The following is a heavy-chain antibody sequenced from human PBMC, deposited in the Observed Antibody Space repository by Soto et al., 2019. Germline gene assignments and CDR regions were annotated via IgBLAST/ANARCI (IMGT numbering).Heavy chain of an antibody. D-gene: IGHD2-15*01. CDR2: TYHSGNP. V-gene: IGHV4-30-2*01. Sequence: PGKALEWIGHTYHSGNPYYNQSLKSRVIISVDRSKNQFSLKVRSVTAADTAVYYCARETFVFFFQAEDGIRDPCPVSAFLLNRSSDL. J-gene: IGHJ2*01. CDR3: ARETFVFFFQAEDGIRDPCPVSAFLLNRSSDL.